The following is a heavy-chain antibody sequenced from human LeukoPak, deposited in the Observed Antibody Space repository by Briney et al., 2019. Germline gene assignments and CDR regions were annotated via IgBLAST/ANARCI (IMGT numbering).Heavy chain of an antibody. V-gene: IGHV3-33*06. J-gene: IGHJ3*02. Sequence: AGTSLRLSCAASGFTFRSHGMHWVRQAPGKGLEWVAFIWYDGSNKYYTDSVKGRFTISRDNSKNTLYLQMNSLRAEDTAVYYCAKVGKRDAFDIWGQGTMVTVSS. CDR3: AKVGKRDAFDI. CDR1: GFTFRSHG. CDR2: IWYDGSNK.